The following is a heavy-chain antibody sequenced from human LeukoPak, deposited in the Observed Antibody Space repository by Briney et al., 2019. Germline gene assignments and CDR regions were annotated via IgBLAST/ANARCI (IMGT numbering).Heavy chain of an antibody. CDR1: GFSFSDYE. CDR3: AKDTLDHYFDY. CDR2: ISTSGSTI. Sequence: GGSLRLSCAASGFSFSDYEMNWVRQAPGKGLEWISYISTSGSTIHYADSVKGRFTISRDNAKNSLYLQMNRLRAEDTAVYYCAKDTLDHYFDYWGQGTLVTVSS. V-gene: IGHV3-48*03. J-gene: IGHJ4*02.